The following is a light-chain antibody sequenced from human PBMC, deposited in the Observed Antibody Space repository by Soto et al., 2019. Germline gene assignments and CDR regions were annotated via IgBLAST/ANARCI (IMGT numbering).Light chain of an antibody. V-gene: IGLV1-40*01. CDR2: EDP. CDR1: SSNVGAGYG. CDR3: PSSDTSLTYV. J-gene: IGLJ1*01. Sequence: QSVLMQPPSVSGAPGQSVTISCTGTSSNVGAGYGVYWYQKLPGTAPTLLILEDPNRPSGLPDRFSASTSGISASLTITGLQAEDEANDYCPSSDTSLTYVFGTGTKLTVL.